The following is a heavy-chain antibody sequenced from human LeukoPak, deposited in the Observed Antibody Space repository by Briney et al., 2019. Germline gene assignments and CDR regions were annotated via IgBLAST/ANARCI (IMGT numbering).Heavy chain of an antibody. CDR1: GGSISSSSYY. J-gene: IGHJ4*02. Sequence: SETLSLTCTVSGGSISSSSYYWGWLRQPPGKGLEWIVSFYYSGSTYYNPSLKSRVTISVDTSKNQFSLKLSSVTAADTAVYYCARSLILTGYFGYWGQGTLVTVSS. V-gene: IGHV4-39*01. D-gene: IGHD3-9*01. CDR3: ARSLILTGYFGY. CDR2: FYYSGST.